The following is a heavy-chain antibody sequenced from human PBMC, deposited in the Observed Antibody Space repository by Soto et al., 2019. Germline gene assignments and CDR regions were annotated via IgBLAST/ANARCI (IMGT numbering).Heavy chain of an antibody. J-gene: IGHJ4*02. D-gene: IGHD6-6*01. CDR1: GFTFSSCG. CDR2: ISYDGSNK. Sequence: GGSLRLSCAASGFTFSSCGMHWVRQTPGKGLEWMAVISYDGSNKYYADSVKGRFTISRDNSKNTLYLQMNSLRAEDTAVYYCAKDRRPRIAAFDYWGQGTLVTVSS. CDR3: AKDRRPRIAAFDY. V-gene: IGHV3-30*18.